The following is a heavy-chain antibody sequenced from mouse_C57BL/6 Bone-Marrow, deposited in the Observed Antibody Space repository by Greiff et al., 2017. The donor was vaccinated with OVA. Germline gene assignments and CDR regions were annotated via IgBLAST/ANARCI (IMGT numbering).Heavy chain of an antibody. J-gene: IGHJ2*01. V-gene: IGHV1-76*01. CDR2: IYPGSGNI. D-gene: IGHD2-2*01. Sequence: QVQLQQSGAELVRPGASVKLSCKASGYTFTDYYISWVKQRPGQGLEWIARIYPGSGNIYYNEKFKGKATLTAEKSSSTAYMQLSSLTSDYSAVYFCARSGRLRDYFDCGGQGTTLTVSS. CDR1: GYTFTDYY. CDR3: ARSGRLRDYFDC.